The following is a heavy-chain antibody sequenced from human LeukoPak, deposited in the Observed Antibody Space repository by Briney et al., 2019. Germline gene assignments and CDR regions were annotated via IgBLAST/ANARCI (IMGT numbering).Heavy chain of an antibody. CDR1: GGSISSGNYY. V-gene: IGHV4-61*01. CDR2: IYDSGST. D-gene: IGHD5-24*01. CDR3: ARGVEMATNNWFDP. J-gene: IGHJ5*02. Sequence: SETLSLTCTVSGGSISSGNYYYSWIRQPPGKGLEWIGYIYDSGSTNYNPSLKGRVTISVDTSKNQFSLKLSSVTAADTAVYYCARGVEMATNNWFDPWGQGTLVTASS.